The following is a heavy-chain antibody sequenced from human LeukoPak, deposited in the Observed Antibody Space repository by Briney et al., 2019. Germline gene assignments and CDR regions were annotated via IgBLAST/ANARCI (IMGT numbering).Heavy chain of an antibody. D-gene: IGHD2-15*01. V-gene: IGHV3-30*02. CDR2: IRYDGSNK. Sequence: GGSLRLSCAASGFTFSSYGMHWVRQAPGKGLEWVAFIRYDGSNKYYADSVKGRFTISRDNSKNTLYLQMNSLRAEDTAVYYCAKDGSLPWNPVYYFDYWGQGTLVTVSP. J-gene: IGHJ4*02. CDR3: AKDGSLPWNPVYYFDY. CDR1: GFTFSSYG.